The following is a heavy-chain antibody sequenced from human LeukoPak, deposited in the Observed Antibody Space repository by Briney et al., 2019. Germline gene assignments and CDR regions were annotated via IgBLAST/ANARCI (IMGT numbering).Heavy chain of an antibody. V-gene: IGHV4-34*01. CDR3: ASSGTTYYYDSSGGLFDI. D-gene: IGHD3-22*01. Sequence: PSETLSLTCAVYGGSFSGYYWSWIRRPPGKGLEWIGEINHSGSTNYNPSLKSRVTISVDTSKNQFPLKLSSVTAADTAVYYCASSGTTYYYDSSGGLFDIWGQGTMVTVSS. CDR2: INHSGST. CDR1: GGSFSGYY. J-gene: IGHJ3*02.